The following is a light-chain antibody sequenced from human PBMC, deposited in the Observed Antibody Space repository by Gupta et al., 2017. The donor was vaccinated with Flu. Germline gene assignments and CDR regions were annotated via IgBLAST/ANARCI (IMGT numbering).Light chain of an antibody. J-gene: IGKJ5*01. V-gene: IGKV1-5*03. CDR1: QNISRW. CDR2: KAS. CDR3: QQENSSPFT. Sequence: PSTLSASVDDRVTITCRATQNISRWLAWYQQKPGQAPKLLIYKASSLESGVPSRFSGSGSGTEFTLTISSLQPDDLAIYYCQQENSSPFTFGQGTQLDIK.